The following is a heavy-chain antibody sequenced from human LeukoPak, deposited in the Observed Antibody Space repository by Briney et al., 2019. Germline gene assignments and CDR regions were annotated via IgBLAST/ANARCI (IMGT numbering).Heavy chain of an antibody. D-gene: IGHD1-1*01. CDR1: GGSIGTYF. CDR2: VFYNGNT. Sequence: SETLSLTCTVSGGSIGTYFWSWIRQSPGTGLEWIGYVFYNGNTNYNPSLKSRVTMSVDTSKNQFSLKMRSVSAADTAVYYCARDGTYYGMDVWGQGTTVTVSS. V-gene: IGHV4-59*01. J-gene: IGHJ6*02. CDR3: ARDGTYYGMDV.